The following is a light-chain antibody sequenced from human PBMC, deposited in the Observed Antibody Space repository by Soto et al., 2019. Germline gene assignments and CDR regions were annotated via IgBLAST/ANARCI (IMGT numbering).Light chain of an antibody. CDR1: QSVSGNY. V-gene: IGKV3-20*01. CDR2: GSS. J-gene: IGKJ2*01. Sequence: EIVLTQSPGTLSLSPGERATLSCRASQSVSGNYLAWYQQKPGQSPRRLIYGSSDRATGIPVRFSGSGSETDFPLTISRVEPEDFAVYYCQQYGSSPPYTFGQGTRLEI. CDR3: QQYGSSPPYT.